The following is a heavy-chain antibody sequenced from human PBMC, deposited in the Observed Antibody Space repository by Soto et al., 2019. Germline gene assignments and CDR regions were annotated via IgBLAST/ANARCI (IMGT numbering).Heavy chain of an antibody. CDR2: ISSSGSTI. D-gene: IGHD5-18*01. J-gene: IGHJ4*02. Sequence: SLRLSCAASGFTFSDYYMSWIRQAPGKGLEWVSYISSSGSTIYYADSVKGRFTISRDNAKNSLYLQMNSLRAEDTAVYYCARGRIQLWSEELYDYWGQGTLVTVSS. CDR1: GFTFSDYY. V-gene: IGHV3-11*01. CDR3: ARGRIQLWSEELYDY.